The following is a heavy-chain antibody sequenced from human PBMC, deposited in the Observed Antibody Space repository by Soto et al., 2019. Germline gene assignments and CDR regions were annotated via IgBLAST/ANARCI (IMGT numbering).Heavy chain of an antibody. Sequence: GGSLRLSCAASGFTFSSYAMSWVRQAPGKGLEWVSAISGSGGSTYYADSVKGRFTISRDNSKNTLYLQMNSLRAEDTAVYYCAKDRLKYYDFWSGKNPIDAFDIWGQGTMVTVSS. V-gene: IGHV3-23*01. J-gene: IGHJ3*02. CDR2: ISGSGGST. D-gene: IGHD3-3*01. CDR3: AKDRLKYYDFWSGKNPIDAFDI. CDR1: GFTFSSYA.